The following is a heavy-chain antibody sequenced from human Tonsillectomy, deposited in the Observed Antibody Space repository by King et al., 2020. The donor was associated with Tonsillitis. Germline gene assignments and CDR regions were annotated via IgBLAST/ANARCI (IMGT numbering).Heavy chain of an antibody. Sequence: QLVQSGAEVKKPGASVKVSCKASGYTFTSYDINWVRQATGQGLEWMGWMNPNSGNTGYAQKFQGRVTMTRNTSISTAYMELSSLRYEDTAVYYCARVHSGSYYSRSGRDYWGQGTLVTVSS. CDR1: GYTFTSYD. V-gene: IGHV1-8*01. CDR2: MNPNSGNT. CDR3: ARVHSGSYYSRSGRDY. J-gene: IGHJ4*02. D-gene: IGHD1-26*01.